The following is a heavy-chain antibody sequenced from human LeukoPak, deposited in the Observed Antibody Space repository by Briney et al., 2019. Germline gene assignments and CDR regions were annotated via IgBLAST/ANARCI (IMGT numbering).Heavy chain of an antibody. V-gene: IGHV1-69*13. CDR1: GGTFSSYA. CDR2: IIPIFGTA. J-gene: IGHJ4*02. CDR3: ARTRGYSYGEYDY. Sequence: SVKVSCMASGGTFSSYAISWVRQAPGQGLEWMGGIIPIFGTANYAQKFQGRVTITADESTSTAYMELSSLRSEDTAVYYCARTRGYSYGEYDYWGQGTLVTVSS. D-gene: IGHD5-18*01.